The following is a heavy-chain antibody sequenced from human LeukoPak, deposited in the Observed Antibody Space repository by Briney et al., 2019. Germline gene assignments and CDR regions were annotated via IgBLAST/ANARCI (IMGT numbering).Heavy chain of an antibody. V-gene: IGHV3-74*01. CDR2: INSDRSST. CDR3: ASLGEYYYDSSGSDYFDY. J-gene: IGHJ4*02. CDR1: GFTFSSYW. D-gene: IGHD3-22*01. Sequence: GGSLRLSCAASGFTFSSYWMHWVRQAPGKGLVWVSRINSDRSSTSYADSVKGRFTISRDNAKNTLYLQMNSLRAEDTAVYYCASLGEYYYDSSGSDYFDYWGQGTLVTVSS.